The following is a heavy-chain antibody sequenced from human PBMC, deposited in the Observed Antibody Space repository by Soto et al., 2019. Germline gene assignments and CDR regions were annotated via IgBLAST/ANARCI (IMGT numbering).Heavy chain of an antibody. CDR3: ARGPTPLWNYVEATLEYTFDY. CDR1: GFTFSSYS. D-gene: IGHD1-7*01. V-gene: IGHV3-21*01. Sequence: PGGSLRLSCAASGFTFSSYSMNWVRQAPGKGLEWVSSISSSSSYIYYADSVKGRFTISRDNAKNSLYLQMNSLRAEDTAVYYCARGPTPLWNYVEATLEYTFDYWGQGTLVTVSS. J-gene: IGHJ4*02. CDR2: ISSSSSYI.